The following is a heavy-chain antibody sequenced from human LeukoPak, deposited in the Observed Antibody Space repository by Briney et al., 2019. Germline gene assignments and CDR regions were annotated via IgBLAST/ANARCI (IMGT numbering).Heavy chain of an antibody. Sequence: GGSLRLSCKASGFTFSDYAMNWFRQAPGKGLEWVGFIRNKAYGGTTEFAASVKGRFTISRDDSKTIAYLQMNSLKTEDTGVFYCTRVDGYCRGGRCPDAFDLWGRGTMVTVSS. CDR1: GFTFSDYA. CDR3: TRVDGYCRGGRCPDAFDL. D-gene: IGHD2-15*01. CDR2: IRNKAYGGTT. V-gene: IGHV3-49*03. J-gene: IGHJ3*01.